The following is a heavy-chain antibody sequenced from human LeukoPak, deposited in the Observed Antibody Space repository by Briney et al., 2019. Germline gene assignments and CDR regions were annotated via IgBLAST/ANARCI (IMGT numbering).Heavy chain of an antibody. CDR1: GGSISSGSYY. D-gene: IGHD3-10*01. CDR2: IYYSGST. J-gene: IGHJ5*02. Sequence: SETLSLTCTVSGGSISSGSYYWSWIRQPPGKGLEWIGYIYYSGSTNYNPSLKSRVTISVDTSKNQFSLKLSSVTAADTAVYYCARDLRSDLWFGHNWFDPWGQGTLVTVSS. CDR3: ARDLRSDLWFGHNWFDP. V-gene: IGHV4-61*01.